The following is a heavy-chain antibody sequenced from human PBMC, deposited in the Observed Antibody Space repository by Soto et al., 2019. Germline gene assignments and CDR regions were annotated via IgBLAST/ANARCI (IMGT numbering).Heavy chain of an antibody. CDR1: GVTFSNYA. D-gene: IGHD3-10*01. Sequence: PGGSLRLSCTVSGVTFSNYAMNWVRQAPGKGLEWVSSLSGSGGTTYYADSVKGRFIISRDNSKNTLYLLMNSLRAEDTALYYCAKQRADYGSGADTFYFDSWGQGAPVTVSS. CDR2: LSGSGGTT. V-gene: IGHV3-23*01. CDR3: AKQRADYGSGADTFYFDS. J-gene: IGHJ4*02.